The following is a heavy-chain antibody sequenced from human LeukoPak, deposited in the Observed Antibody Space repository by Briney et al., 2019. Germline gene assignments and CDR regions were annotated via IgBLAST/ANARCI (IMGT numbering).Heavy chain of an antibody. J-gene: IGHJ4*02. D-gene: IGHD3-10*01. Sequence: PGGSLRLSCAASGFPFRSYWMSWVRQAPGRGLEWVANIKEDGSETFYVVSVKGRFTISRDTAKNSLFLQMNSLRADDTAVYYFARTYGSGSFVYWGQGALVTVSS. CDR1: GFPFRSYW. CDR3: ARTYGSGSFVY. V-gene: IGHV3-7*05. CDR2: IKEDGSET.